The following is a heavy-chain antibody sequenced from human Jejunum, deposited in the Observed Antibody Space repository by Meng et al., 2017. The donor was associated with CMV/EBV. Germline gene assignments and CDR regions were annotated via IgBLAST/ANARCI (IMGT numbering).Heavy chain of an antibody. V-gene: IGHV3-21*01. J-gene: IGHJ6*02. CDR3: ARDLHNTYYFGMDV. D-gene: IGHD1-1*01. Sequence: SGFTFSSYSMNWVRQAPGKGLEWVSSISSSTYIYYADSVKGRFTISRDNAKNSLYLQMNSLRAEDTAVYYCARDLHNTYYFGMDVWGQGTTVTVSS. CDR1: GFTFSSYS. CDR2: ISSSTYI.